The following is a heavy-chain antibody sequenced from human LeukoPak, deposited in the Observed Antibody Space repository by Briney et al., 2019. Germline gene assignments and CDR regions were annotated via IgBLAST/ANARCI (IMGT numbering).Heavy chain of an antibody. V-gene: IGHV4-61*02. D-gene: IGHD2-15*01. CDR2: IYTSGST. CDR1: GGSISSGSYY. CDR3: ARARRIIDY. J-gene: IGHJ4*02. Sequence: PSQTLSPTCTVSGGSISSGSYYWSWIRQPAGKGLEWIGRIYTSGSTNHNPSLKSRVTISVDTSKNQFSLKLSSVTAGDTAVYYCARARRIIDYWGQGTLVTVSS.